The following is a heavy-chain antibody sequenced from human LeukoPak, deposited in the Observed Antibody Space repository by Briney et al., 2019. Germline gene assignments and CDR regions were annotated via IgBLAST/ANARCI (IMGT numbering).Heavy chain of an antibody. CDR1: GYTFTSYG. CDR3: ARVVTGYCSGGSCCTYYFDY. D-gene: IGHD2-15*01. CDR2: ISAYNGNT. V-gene: IGHV1-18*01. J-gene: IGHJ4*02. Sequence: GASVKVSCKASGYTFTSYGISWVRQAPGQGLEWMGWISAYNGNTNYAQKLQGRVTMTTDTSTSTAYMELRSLRSDDTAVYYCARVVTGYCSGGSCCTYYFDYWGQGTLVTVSS.